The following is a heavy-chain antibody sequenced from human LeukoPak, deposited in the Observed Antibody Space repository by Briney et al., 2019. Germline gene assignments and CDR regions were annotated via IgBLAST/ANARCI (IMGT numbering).Heavy chain of an antibody. Sequence: ASVKVSCKASGYTFTSYYMHWVRQAPGQGLEWMGIINPSGGSTSYAQKFQGRVTMTRDMSTSTVYMELRSLRSEDTAVYYCASPRLYYMDVWGKGTTVTVSS. D-gene: IGHD6-6*01. V-gene: IGHV1-46*01. J-gene: IGHJ6*03. CDR3: ASPRLYYMDV. CDR1: GYTFTSYY. CDR2: INPSGGST.